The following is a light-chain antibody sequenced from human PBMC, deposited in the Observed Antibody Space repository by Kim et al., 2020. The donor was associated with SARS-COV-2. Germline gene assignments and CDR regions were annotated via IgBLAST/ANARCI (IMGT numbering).Light chain of an antibody. J-gene: IGKJ2*03. CDR1: QTVLYNSNNKNY. V-gene: IGKV4-1*01. CDR2: WAS. Sequence: RATLNCKSSQTVLYNSNNKNYLAWYQQKPGQAPKLLIYWASIRGSGVSDRFSGSGSETDFTLTISSLQAEDVAVYYCQQYYSTPPSFGQGTKLEIK. CDR3: QQYYSTPPS.